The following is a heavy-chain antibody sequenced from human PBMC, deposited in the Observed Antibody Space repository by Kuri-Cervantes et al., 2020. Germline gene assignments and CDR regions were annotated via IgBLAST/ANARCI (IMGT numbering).Heavy chain of an antibody. CDR2: ISWNSGSI. CDR3: ATTSGRRSYNWFDP. V-gene: IGHV3-9*01. D-gene: IGHD3-10*01. CDR1: GFTFDDYA. Sequence: SLKISCAASGFTFDDYAMHWVRQAPGKGLEWVSGISWNSGSIGYADSVKGRFTISRDNAKNSLYLQMNSLRAEDTAVYYCATTSGRRSYNWFDPWGQGTLVTVSS. J-gene: IGHJ5*02.